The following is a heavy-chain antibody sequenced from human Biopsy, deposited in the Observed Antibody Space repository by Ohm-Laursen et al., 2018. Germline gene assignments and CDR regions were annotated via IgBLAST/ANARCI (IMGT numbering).Heavy chain of an antibody. CDR3: ARATNSTGWPYYYFYGMDV. V-gene: IGHV4-59*01. J-gene: IGHJ6*02. CDR2: IYSSGST. Sequence: TLSLTCTVSAGSIRSDYWSWIPQTPGQGLEWIGYIYSSGSTNYNPSLKSRVTISVDTSKNQFSLRLNPVTAADTAVYYCARATNSTGWPYYYFYGMDVWGQGTTVTVSS. D-gene: IGHD2/OR15-2a*01. CDR1: AGSIRSDY.